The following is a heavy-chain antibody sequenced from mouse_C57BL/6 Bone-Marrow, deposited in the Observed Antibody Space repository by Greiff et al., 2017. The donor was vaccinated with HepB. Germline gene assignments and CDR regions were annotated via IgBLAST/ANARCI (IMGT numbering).Heavy chain of an antibody. CDR2: IRNKANNHAT. Sequence: EVKLMESGGGLVQPGGSMKLSCAASGFTFSDAWMDWVRQSPEKGLEWVAEIRNKANNHATYYAESVKGRFTISRDDSKSSVYLQMNSLRAEDTVIYYCTKGLREGYAMDYWCQGTAVTVSS. J-gene: IGHJ4*01. CDR3: TKGLREGYAMDY. D-gene: IGHD2-4*01. CDR1: GFTFSDAW. V-gene: IGHV6-6*01.